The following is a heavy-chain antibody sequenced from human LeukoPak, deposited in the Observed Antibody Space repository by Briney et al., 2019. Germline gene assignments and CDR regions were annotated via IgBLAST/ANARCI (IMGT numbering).Heavy chain of an antibody. D-gene: IGHD2-2*02. V-gene: IGHV1-69*04. J-gene: IGHJ6*03. CDR1: GGTFSSYA. CDR2: IIPILGIA. Sequence: SVKVSCKASGGTFSSYAISWVRQAPGQGLEWMGRIIPILGIANYAQKFQGRVTITADKSTSTAYMELSSLRSEDTAVYYCAREGWLGYCSSTSCYTSNINYYYYYMDVWGKGTTVTVSS. CDR3: AREGWLGYCSSTSCYTSNINYYYYYMDV.